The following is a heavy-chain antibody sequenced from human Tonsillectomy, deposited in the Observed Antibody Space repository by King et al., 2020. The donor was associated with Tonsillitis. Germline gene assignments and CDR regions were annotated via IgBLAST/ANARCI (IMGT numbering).Heavy chain of an antibody. J-gene: IGHJ6*02. V-gene: IGHV5-51*01. CDR1: GYSFTSYW. D-gene: IGHD5-24*01. CDR2: IYPGDSDT. CDR3: ARLGVEMATMDHYGMDV. Sequence: QLVQSGAEVKKPGESLKISCKGSGYSFTSYWIGWVRQMPGKGLEWMGIIYPGDSDTRYSQSFQRQVTISADKSISTAYLQWSSLKASDTAMYYCARLGVEMATMDHYGMDVWGQGXPXTVSS.